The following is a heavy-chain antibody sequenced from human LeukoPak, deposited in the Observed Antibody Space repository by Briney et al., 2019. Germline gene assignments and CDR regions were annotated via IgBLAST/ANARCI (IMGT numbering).Heavy chain of an antibody. J-gene: IGHJ4*01. V-gene: IGHV4-61*09. Sequence: PSETLSLTCTVSGGSITRGSYYWTWIRQPAGKALEWIGHVFTSGNTNYNPSLKGRVTISIETSKSQFSLNLNSVTAADTAVYYCARGTGSLFYWGHGILVTVSS. D-gene: IGHD3-10*01. CDR1: GGSITRGSYY. CDR3: ARGTGSLFY. CDR2: VFTSGNT.